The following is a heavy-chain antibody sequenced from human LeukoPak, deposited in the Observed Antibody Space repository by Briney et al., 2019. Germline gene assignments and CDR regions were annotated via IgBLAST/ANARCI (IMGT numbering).Heavy chain of an antibody. CDR2: LDPEDGET. CDR1: GYTLTELS. V-gene: IGHV1-24*01. CDR3: ATVCCSSTSCYYFDY. D-gene: IGHD2-2*01. Sequence: ASVKVSCKVSGYTLTELSMHWVRQAPGKGLEWMGGLDPEDGETIYAQKFQGRVTMTEDTSTDTAYMELSSLRSEDTAVYYCATVCCSSTSCYYFDYWGQGTLVTVSS. J-gene: IGHJ4*02.